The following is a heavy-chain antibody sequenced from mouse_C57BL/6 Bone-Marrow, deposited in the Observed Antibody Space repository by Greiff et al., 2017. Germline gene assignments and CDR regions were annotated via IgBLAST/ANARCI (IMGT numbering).Heavy chain of an antibody. J-gene: IGHJ2*01. CDR2: ISNGGGST. CDR3: ARGTVVAFDY. D-gene: IGHD1-1*01. CDR1: GFTFSDYY. Sequence: EVHLVESGGGLVQPGGSLKLSCAASGFTFSDYYMYWVRQTPEKRLEWVAYISNGGGSTYYPDTVKGRFTISRDNAKNTLYLQMSRLKSEDTAMYYCARGTVVAFDYWGQGTTLTVSS. V-gene: IGHV5-12*01.